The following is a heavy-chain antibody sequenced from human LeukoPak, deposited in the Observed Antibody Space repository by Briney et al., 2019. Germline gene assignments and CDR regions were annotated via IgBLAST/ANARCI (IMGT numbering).Heavy chain of an antibody. CDR2: ISGSGGST. J-gene: IGHJ4*02. D-gene: IGHD2-2*01. V-gene: IGHV3-23*01. Sequence: GGSLRLSCAASGFTFSSYAMSWVRQAPGKGLEWVSAISGSGGSTYYADSVKGRFTISRGNSKNTLYLQMNSLRAEDTAVYYCAKDTDPIVVVPAAIDYWGQGTLVTVSS. CDR3: AKDTDPIVVVPAAIDY. CDR1: GFTFSSYA.